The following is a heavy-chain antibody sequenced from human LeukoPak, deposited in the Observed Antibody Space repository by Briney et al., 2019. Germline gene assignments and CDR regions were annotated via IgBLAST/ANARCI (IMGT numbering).Heavy chain of an antibody. CDR3: AREGTTGTLRYFDY. J-gene: IGHJ4*02. D-gene: IGHD1-1*01. Sequence: ASVKVSCKASGYTFTSYYMHWVRQAPGQGLEWMGGIIPIFGTANYAQKFQGRVTITTDESTSTAYIELSSLRSEDTAVYYCAREGTTGTLRYFDYWGQGTLVTVSS. V-gene: IGHV1-69*05. CDR1: GYTFTSYY. CDR2: IIPIFGTA.